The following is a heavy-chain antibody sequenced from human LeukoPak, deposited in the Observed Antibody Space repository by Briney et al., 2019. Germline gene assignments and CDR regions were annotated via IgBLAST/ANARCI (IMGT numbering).Heavy chain of an antibody. CDR3: ARESFGGSPLVH. CDR1: GGSISSSSYY. Sequence: SETLSLTCSVSGGSISSSSYYWGWIRQPPGKGLEWIGTFHYSGSTYYNPSLKSRVTISVNMSKNQFSLKRNSVTAADTAVYYCARESFGGSPLVHWGQGTLVTVSS. V-gene: IGHV4-39*07. D-gene: IGHD2-15*01. J-gene: IGHJ4*02. CDR2: FHYSGST.